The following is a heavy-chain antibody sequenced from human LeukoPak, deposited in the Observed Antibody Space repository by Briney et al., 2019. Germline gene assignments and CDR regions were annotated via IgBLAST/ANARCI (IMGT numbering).Heavy chain of an antibody. CDR3: ARASYGSGSYPNHFDY. J-gene: IGHJ4*02. D-gene: IGHD3-10*01. CDR2: INPNSGGT. Sequence: ASVKVSCKASGYTFTGYYMHWVRQAPGQGPEWMGWINPNSGGTNYGQKFQGRVTMTRDTSINTAYMELSRLRFDDTAVYYCARASYGSGSYPNHFDYWGQGTLVTVSS. V-gene: IGHV1-2*02. CDR1: GYTFTGYY.